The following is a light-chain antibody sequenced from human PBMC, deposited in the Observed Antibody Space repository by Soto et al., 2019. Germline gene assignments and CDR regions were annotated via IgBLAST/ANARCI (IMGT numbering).Light chain of an antibody. Sequence: DIQMTQSPSTLWASVRYRVTITSRASESISRWLAWYQQTPGKAPKILIYKASSLESGVPSRFRGSGSGTECTLTINRLQADDFATYYGQQHNSFSITFGQGTRLEIK. J-gene: IGKJ5*01. CDR1: ESISRW. CDR3: QQHNSFSIT. V-gene: IGKV1-5*03. CDR2: KAS.